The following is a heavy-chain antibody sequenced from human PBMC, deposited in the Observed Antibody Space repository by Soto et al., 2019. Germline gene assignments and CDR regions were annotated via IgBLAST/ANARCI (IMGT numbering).Heavy chain of an antibody. CDR3: ARSEDTGRYQRGYYYYMDV. J-gene: IGHJ6*03. CDR2: MNPNSGNT. V-gene: IGHV1-8*01. Sequence: ASVKVSCKASGYTFTSYDINWVRQATGQGLEWMGWMNPNSGNTGYAQKFQGRVTMTRNTSISTAYMELSSLRSEDTAVYYCARSEDTGRYQRGYYYYMDVWGNGTTVTVSS. D-gene: IGHD2-2*01. CDR1: GYTFTSYD.